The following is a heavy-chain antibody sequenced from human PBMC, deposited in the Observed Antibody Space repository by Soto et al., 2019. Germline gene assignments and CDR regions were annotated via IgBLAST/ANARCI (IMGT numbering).Heavy chain of an antibody. D-gene: IGHD6-19*01. CDR2: IYSGGST. V-gene: IGHV3-66*01. CDR1: GFTVSSNY. J-gene: IGHJ4*02. Sequence: EVQLVESGGGLVQPGGSLRLSCAASGFTVSSNYMSWVRQAPGKGLEWVSVIYSGGSTYYADSVKGRFTISRDNSKNTLYLQMNRLRAEDTAVYYCARDGDSSGWYPGDYFDYWGQGTLVTVSS. CDR3: ARDGDSSGWYPGDYFDY.